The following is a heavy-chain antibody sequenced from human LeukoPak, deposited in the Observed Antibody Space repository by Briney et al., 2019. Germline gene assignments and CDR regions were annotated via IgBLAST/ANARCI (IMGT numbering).Heavy chain of an antibody. D-gene: IGHD6-13*01. V-gene: IGHV4-34*01. J-gene: IGHJ6*02. CDR3: ARGYYSSSWYRSYYYGMDV. Sequence: SETLSLTCAVYGGSFSGYYWSWIRQLPGKGLEWSGEINHSGSTNYNPSLKSRVTISVDTSKNQFSLKLSSVTAADTAVYYCARGYYSSSWYRSYYYGMDVWGQGTTVTVSS. CDR2: INHSGST. CDR1: GGSFSGYY.